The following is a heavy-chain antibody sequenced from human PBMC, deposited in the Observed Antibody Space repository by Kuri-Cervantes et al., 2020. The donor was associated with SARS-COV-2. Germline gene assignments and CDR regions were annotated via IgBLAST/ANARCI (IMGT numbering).Heavy chain of an antibody. V-gene: IGHV3-43*01. CDR1: GFTFDDYT. D-gene: IGHD1-20*01. J-gene: IGHJ4*02. CDR2: ISWDGGST. CDR3: ARDRYNWNIDY. Sequence: LSLTCAASGFTFDDYTMHWVRQAPGKGLEWVSLISWDGGSTYYADSVKGRFTISRDNAKNSLYLQMNSLRAEDTAVYYCARDRYNWNIDYWGQGTLVTVSS.